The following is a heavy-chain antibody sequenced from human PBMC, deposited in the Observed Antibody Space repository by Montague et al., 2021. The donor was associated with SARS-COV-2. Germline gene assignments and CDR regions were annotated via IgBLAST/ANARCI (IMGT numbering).Heavy chain of an antibody. CDR2: TYYRSKWYN. CDR3: TQGRGPCRTSWDYFDY. J-gene: IGHJ4*02. Sequence: CAISGDSVSSNIAAWNWIRQSPSRGLEWLGRTYYRSKWYNDYAVSVRSRITISPDTSKNQFSLQLNSVTPEDTAVYYCTQGRGPCRTSWDYFDYWGQGTLVTVSS. CDR1: GDSVSSNIAA. D-gene: IGHD2-2*01. V-gene: IGHV6-1*01.